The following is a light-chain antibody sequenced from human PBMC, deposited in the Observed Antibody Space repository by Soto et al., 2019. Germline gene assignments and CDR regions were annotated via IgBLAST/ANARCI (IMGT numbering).Light chain of an antibody. CDR3: ATWDDSLRRYV. Sequence: SVLTQPPSASGTPGQRVTMSCSGSSSNIGSNNVAWYQQLPGTAPKPLINKNNRRPSGVPDRFSGSKSGSSASLAISGLQAEDEADYYCATWDDSLRRYVFGTGTKVTVL. J-gene: IGLJ1*01. V-gene: IGLV1-44*01. CDR1: SSNIGSNN. CDR2: KNN.